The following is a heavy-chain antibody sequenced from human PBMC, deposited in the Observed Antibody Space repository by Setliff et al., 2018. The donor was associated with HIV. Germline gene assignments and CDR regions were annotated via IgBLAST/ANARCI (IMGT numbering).Heavy chain of an antibody. D-gene: IGHD2-15*01. V-gene: IGHV4-4*07. CDR3: AREKGFGGATGWFDP. CDR1: GDSFSTYY. Sequence: SETLSLTCTVSGDSFSTYYWTWIRQPAGKGLDWIGRIYTTGRTNYNPSLKNRVTMSIDSSRNQFSLKINSVTAADTAIYFCAREKGFGGATGWFDPWGQGTLVTVSS. CDR2: IYTTGRT. J-gene: IGHJ5*02.